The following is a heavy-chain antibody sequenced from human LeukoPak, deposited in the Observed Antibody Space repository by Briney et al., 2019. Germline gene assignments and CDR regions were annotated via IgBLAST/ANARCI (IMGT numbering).Heavy chain of an antibody. J-gene: IGHJ3*02. CDR2: IYHSGST. Sequence: SETLSLTCAVSGGSISSSNWWSWVRQPPGKGLEWIGEIYHSGSTNYNPSLKSRVTISVDTSKNQFSLKLSSVTAADTAVYYCARVHSSGWYSSAFDIWGQGTMVTVSS. V-gene: IGHV4-4*02. CDR3: ARVHSSGWYSSAFDI. CDR1: GGSISSSNW. D-gene: IGHD6-19*01.